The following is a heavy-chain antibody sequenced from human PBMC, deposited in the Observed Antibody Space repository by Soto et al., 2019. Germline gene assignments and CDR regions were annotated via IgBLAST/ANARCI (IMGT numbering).Heavy chain of an antibody. V-gene: IGHV3-33*01. Sequence: QVQLVESGGGVVQPGRSLRLSCAASGFTFSSYGMHWVRQAPGKGLEWVAVIWYDGSNKYYADSVKGRFTISRDNSKNTLYLQMNSLRAEDTAVYYCARGLIESLFYDSMWSIGMDVWGQGTTVTVSS. CDR1: GFTFSSYG. CDR3: ARGLIESLFYDSMWSIGMDV. J-gene: IGHJ6*02. D-gene: IGHD3-22*01. CDR2: IWYDGSNK.